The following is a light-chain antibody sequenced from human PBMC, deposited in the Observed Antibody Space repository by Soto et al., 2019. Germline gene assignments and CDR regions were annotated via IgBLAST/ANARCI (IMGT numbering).Light chain of an antibody. Sequence: EIVMTQSPATLSLSPGESATLSCRASQSVSINLAWYQHKPGQAPRLLIYDASNRATGIPARFSGSGSGTDFTLTISSLEPEDFAVYYCQQRSNWPSTFGQGTRLEIK. CDR3: QQRSNWPST. CDR2: DAS. CDR1: QSVSIN. V-gene: IGKV3-11*01. J-gene: IGKJ5*01.